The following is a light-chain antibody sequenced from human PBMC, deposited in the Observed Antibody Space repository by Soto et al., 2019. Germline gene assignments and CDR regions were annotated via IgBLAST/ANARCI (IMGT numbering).Light chain of an antibody. CDR2: SND. CDR1: SFNIGFNY. J-gene: IGLJ1*01. V-gene: IGLV1-47*02. Sequence: QSVLTQPPSASGTPGQTVTISCPGSSFNIGFNYVYWYQQLPGMAPKLLIHSNDERPSGVPDRFSGSKSGTSASLAISGLRSEDEAEYYCAAWDDSLSGGVFGTGTKVTAL. CDR3: AAWDDSLSGGV.